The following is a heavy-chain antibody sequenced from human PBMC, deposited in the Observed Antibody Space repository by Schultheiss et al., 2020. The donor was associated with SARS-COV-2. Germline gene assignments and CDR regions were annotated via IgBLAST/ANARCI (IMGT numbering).Heavy chain of an antibody. D-gene: IGHD2-2*01. Sequence: SETLSLTCTVSGGSISSSSYYWGWIRQPPGKGLEWIGEIYHSGSTNYNPSLKSRVTISVDTSKNQFCLKLSSVTAADTAVYYCARDSFLGYCSSTSCHPPVYFQHWGQGTLVTVSS. J-gene: IGHJ1*01. CDR3: ARDSFLGYCSSTSCHPPVYFQH. V-gene: IGHV4-39*07. CDR2: IYHSGST. CDR1: GGSISSSSYY.